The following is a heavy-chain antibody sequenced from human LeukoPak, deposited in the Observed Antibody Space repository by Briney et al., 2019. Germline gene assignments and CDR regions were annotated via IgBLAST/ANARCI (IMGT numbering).Heavy chain of an antibody. D-gene: IGHD3-10*01. CDR2: IKQGGSEK. CDR3: ARDRLLWFGELFDY. J-gene: IGHJ4*02. Sequence: GGSLRLSCAASGFTFSSYWMSWVRQAPGKGLEWVANIKQGGSEKYYVDSVKGRFTISRDNAKNSLYLQMNSLRAEDTAVYYCARDRLLWFGELFDYWGQGTLVTVSS. CDR1: GFTFSSYW. V-gene: IGHV3-7*01.